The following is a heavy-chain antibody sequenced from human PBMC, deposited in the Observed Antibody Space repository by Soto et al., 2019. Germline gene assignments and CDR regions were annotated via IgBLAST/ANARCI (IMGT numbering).Heavy chain of an antibody. CDR1: GFTFSCLW. V-gene: IGHV3-7*01. CDR2: IKPDGSDQ. D-gene: IGHD3-10*01. CDR3: TRAGGSYYFDF. J-gene: IGHJ4*02. Sequence: EVQLVESGGGLVLPGGSMRLSCAASGFTFSCLWMSWVRQAPGKGLEWVANIKPDGSDQYYVDSVKGRFTISRDNARNSLYLQMNSLRGDDTAVYYCTRAGGSYYFDFWGQGTLVTVSA.